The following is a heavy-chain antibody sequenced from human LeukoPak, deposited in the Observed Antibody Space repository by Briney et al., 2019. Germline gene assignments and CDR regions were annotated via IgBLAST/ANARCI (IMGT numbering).Heavy chain of an antibody. CDR3: AKDRLGDIVVVPAAPTGY. CDR1: GFTFSSYG. CDR2: IRYDGSNK. Sequence: GGSLRLSSAASGFTFSSYGMHWVRQAPGKGLEWVAFIRYDGSNKYYADSVKGRFTISRDNSKNTLYLQMNSLRAEDTAVYYCAKDRLGDIVVVPAAPTGYWGQGTLVTVSS. D-gene: IGHD2-2*01. V-gene: IGHV3-30*02. J-gene: IGHJ4*02.